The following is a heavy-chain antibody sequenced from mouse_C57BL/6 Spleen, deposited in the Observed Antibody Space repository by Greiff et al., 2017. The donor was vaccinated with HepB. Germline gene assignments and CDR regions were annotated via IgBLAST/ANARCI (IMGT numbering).Heavy chain of an antibody. J-gene: IGHJ1*03. D-gene: IGHD1-1*01. V-gene: IGHV14-4*01. CDR3: TTPLYYGSSYWYFDV. CDR2: IDPENGDT. CDR1: GFNIKDDY. Sequence: EVKLVESGAELVRPGASVKLSCTASGFNIKDDYMHWVKQRPEQGLEWIGWIDPENGDTEYASKFQGKATITADTSSNTAYLQLSSLTSEDTAVYYCTTPLYYGSSYWYFDVWGTGTTVTVSS.